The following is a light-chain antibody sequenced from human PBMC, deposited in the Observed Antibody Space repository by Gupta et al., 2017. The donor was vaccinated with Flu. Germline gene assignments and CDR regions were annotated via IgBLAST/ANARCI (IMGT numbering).Light chain of an antibody. CDR2: DTS. CDR1: QTVANY. Sequence: EIVLTQSPATLSLSPGERATLSCRASQTVANYLAWYQQRPGQAPSLLIYDTSSRAPGIPARFSGSGSGTDFTLTISSLEPEDFAVYYCQQRSDWLWTFGEGTKVEIK. V-gene: IGKV3-11*01. CDR3: QQRSDWLWT. J-gene: IGKJ1*01.